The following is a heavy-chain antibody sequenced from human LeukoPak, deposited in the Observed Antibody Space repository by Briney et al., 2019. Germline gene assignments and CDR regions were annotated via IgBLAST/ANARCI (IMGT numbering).Heavy chain of an antibody. CDR3: ARELIYYDSTDKALTAFEV. Sequence: ASVKVSCTASGYAFNKYGISWVRQAPGQGLEWMGWISAFNGNTKYAQKVQGRVTMTTDTSTSTAYMELRSLRSDDTALYYCARELIYYDSTDKALTAFEVWGHGTMVTVSS. V-gene: IGHV1-18*01. CDR2: ISAFNGNT. D-gene: IGHD3-22*01. CDR1: GYAFNKYG. J-gene: IGHJ3*01.